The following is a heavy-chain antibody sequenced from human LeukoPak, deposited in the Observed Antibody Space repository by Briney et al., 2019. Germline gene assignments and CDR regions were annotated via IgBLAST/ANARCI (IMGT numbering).Heavy chain of an antibody. CDR2: IYWNDDK. J-gene: IGHJ4*02. CDR3: AHSSYDSSGRPREVDY. Sequence: SGPTQANPTQTLTLTCNFSGFSLSTSGVGVGWIRQPPGKALEWLALIYWNDDKRYSPSLKSRLTITKDTSKNQVVLTMTNIDPVDTATYFCAHSSYDSSGRPREVDYWGQGALVTVSS. V-gene: IGHV2-5*01. CDR1: GFSLSTSGVG. D-gene: IGHD3-22*01.